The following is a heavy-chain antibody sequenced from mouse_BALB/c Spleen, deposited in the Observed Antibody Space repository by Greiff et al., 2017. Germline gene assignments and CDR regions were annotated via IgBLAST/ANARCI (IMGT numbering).Heavy chain of an antibody. CDR2: ISYSGST. CDR1: GDSITSGY. CDR3: ARYQNYGSRYWYFDV. V-gene: IGHV3-8*02. Sequence: EVHLVESGPSLVKPSQTLSLTCSVTGDSITSGYWNWIRKFPGNKLEYMGYISYSGSTYYNPSLKSRISITRDTSKNQYYLQLNSVTTEDTATYYCARYQNYGSRYWYFDVWGAGTTVTVSS. D-gene: IGHD1-1*01. J-gene: IGHJ1*01.